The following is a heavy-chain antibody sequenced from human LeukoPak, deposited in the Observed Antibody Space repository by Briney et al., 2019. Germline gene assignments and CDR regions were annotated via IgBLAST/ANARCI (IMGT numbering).Heavy chain of an antibody. J-gene: IGHJ4*02. CDR2: IIPIFCTA. V-gene: IGHV1-69*13. D-gene: IGHD4-23*01. CDR1: GYTLTQLS. CDR3: ALKGDYGGCVY. Sequence: SLKVSCKVSGYTLTQLSMHWVRQAPGKRLEWMGGIIPIFCTANYAQKCQGRVTITADESTNTAYMDLSSLRSEDTAVYFCALKGDYGGCVYWGEGT.